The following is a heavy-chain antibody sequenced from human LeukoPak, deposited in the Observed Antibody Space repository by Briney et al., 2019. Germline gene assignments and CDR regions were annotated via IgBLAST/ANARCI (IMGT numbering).Heavy chain of an antibody. CDR2: IIYDGSEK. V-gene: IGHV3-7*01. CDR3: ARGGFRYPDY. J-gene: IGHJ4*02. D-gene: IGHD1-26*01. CDR1: GFTFNHYW. Sequence: GGSLRLSCAASGFTFNHYWMSWVRQAPGKGLEWVANIIYDGSEKYYVDSVKGRFTISRDNAKNSLYLQMNSLRAEDTAVYYCARGGFRYPDYWGQGTMVTVSS.